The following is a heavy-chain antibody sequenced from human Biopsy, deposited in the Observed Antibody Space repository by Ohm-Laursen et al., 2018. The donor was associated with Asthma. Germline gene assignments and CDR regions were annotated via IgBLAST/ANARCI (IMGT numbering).Heavy chain of an antibody. CDR3: ARGDSSNWSHYYFDY. J-gene: IGHJ4*02. D-gene: IGHD3-22*01. V-gene: IGHV3-53*01. CDR2: IYSGGTS. CDR1: GFTVSRDH. Sequence: SLRLSCSAPGFTVSRDHMFWVRQAPGKGLEWVSVIYSGGTSHTADSVRGRFTISRDFPKNTLHLQMHSLRAEDTAVYYCARGDSSNWSHYYFDYWGQGTLVTVSS.